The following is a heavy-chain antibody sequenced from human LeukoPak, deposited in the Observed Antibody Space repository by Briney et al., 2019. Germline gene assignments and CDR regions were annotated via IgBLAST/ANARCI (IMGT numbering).Heavy chain of an antibody. V-gene: IGHV3-30-3*01. CDR2: ISYDGSNK. J-gene: IGHJ6*02. D-gene: IGHD6-13*01. CDR1: GFTFSSYA. Sequence: PGGSLRLSCAASGFTFSSYAMHWVRQAPGKGLEWVAVISYDGSNKYYADSVKGRFTISRDNSKNTLYLQMNSLRAEDTAVYYCARDSNSDSSSWPHFYYYYYGMDVWGQGTTVTVSS. CDR3: ARDSNSDSSSWPHFYYYYYGMDV.